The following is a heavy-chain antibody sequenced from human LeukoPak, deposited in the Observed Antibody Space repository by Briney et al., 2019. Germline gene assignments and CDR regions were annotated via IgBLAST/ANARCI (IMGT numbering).Heavy chain of an antibody. J-gene: IGHJ4*02. CDR1: GFTFSNVW. V-gene: IGHV3-15*01. D-gene: IGHD1-26*01. CDR3: TTALKSELYYPDY. CDR2: IKSKSDGGTT. Sequence: GGSLRLSCVASGFTFSNVWMSWVRQAPGRGLEWVGRIKSKSDGGTTEYAAPVKGRFTISRDDSKNTLYLEMNSLRTEDTAKYSCTTALKSELYYPDYWGQGTLVTVSS.